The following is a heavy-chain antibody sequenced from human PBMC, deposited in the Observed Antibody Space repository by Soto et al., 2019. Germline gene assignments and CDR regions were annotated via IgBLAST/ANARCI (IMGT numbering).Heavy chain of an antibody. J-gene: IGHJ5*02. CDR1: GFTFSSYS. CDR3: ARTSGSTRSARRTGGLEP. Sequence: GGSLRLSCAASGFTFSSYSMNWVRQAPGKGLEWVSSISSSSSYIYYADSVKGRFTISRDNAKNSLYLQMNSLRAEDTAVYYCARTSGSTRSARRTGGLEPWGQGTLVTVSS. CDR2: ISSSSSYI. V-gene: IGHV3-21*01. D-gene: IGHD3-10*01.